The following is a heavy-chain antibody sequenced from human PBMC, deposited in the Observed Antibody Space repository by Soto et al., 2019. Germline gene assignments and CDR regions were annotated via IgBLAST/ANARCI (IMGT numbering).Heavy chain of an antibody. V-gene: IGHV3-66*01. CDR2: IYSAGNT. CDR3: ARDFVVGGPTINYYYGMDV. Sequence: GGSLRLSCAASGFTVSSNYMSWVRQAPGKELEWISIIYSAGNTYYADSVKGRFTISRDNSKNTLYLQMNSLGAEDTAVYYCARDFVVGGPTINYYYGMDVWGQGPTVTVSS. CDR1: GFTVSSNY. J-gene: IGHJ6*02. D-gene: IGHD1-26*01.